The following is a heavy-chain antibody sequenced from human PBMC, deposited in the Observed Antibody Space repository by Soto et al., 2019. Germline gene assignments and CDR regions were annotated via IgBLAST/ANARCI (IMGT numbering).Heavy chain of an antibody. CDR2: ISYDGSNK. V-gene: IGHV3-30*03. D-gene: IGHD3-22*01. CDR1: GFTFSSYG. J-gene: IGHJ4*02. CDR3: VMTAHRPYYYDSSGYYI. Sequence: QVQLVESGGGVVQPGRSLRLSCAASGFTFSSYGMHWVRQAPGKGLEWVAVISYDGSNKYYADSVKGRFTISRDNSKNTLYLHMNSLRAEDTAVYYCVMTAHRPYYYDSSGYYIWGQGTLVTVSS.